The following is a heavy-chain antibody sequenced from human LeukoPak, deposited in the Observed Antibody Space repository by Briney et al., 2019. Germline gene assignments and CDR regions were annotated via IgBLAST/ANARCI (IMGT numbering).Heavy chain of an antibody. J-gene: IGHJ6*03. D-gene: IGHD6-13*01. Sequence: PSETLSLTCTVSGGSISSSSYYWGCIRQPPGKGLEWIGSIYYSGSTYYNPSLKSRVTISVDTSKNQFSLKLSSVTAADTAVYYCARPRYSSSWYLLPPYYYMDVWGKGTTVTISS. CDR2: IYYSGST. CDR3: ARPRYSSSWYLLPPYYYMDV. V-gene: IGHV4-39*07. CDR1: GGSISSSSYY.